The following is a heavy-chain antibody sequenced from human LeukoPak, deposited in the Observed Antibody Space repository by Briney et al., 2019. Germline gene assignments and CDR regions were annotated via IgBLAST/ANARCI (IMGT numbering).Heavy chain of an antibody. CDR1: GFTFSSYA. V-gene: IGHV3-23*01. Sequence: PGGPLRLSCAASGFTFSSYAMSWVRQAPGKGLEWVSAISGSGGSTYYADSVKGRFTISRDNSKNTLYLQMNSLRAEDTAVYYCASRSSIYSSGWYGGDCWGQGTLVTVST. CDR2: ISGSGGST. D-gene: IGHD6-19*01. CDR3: ASRSSIYSSGWYGGDC. J-gene: IGHJ4*02.